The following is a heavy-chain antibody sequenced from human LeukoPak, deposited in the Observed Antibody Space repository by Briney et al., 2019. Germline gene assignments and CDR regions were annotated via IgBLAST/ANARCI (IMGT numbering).Heavy chain of an antibody. D-gene: IGHD3-9*01. V-gene: IGHV3-74*01. CDR3: ARGGYDILTGYYTDFDY. J-gene: IGHJ4*02. CDR2: INSDGSST. Sequence: GGSLRLSCAASGFTFSNAWMSWVRQAPGKGLVWVSRINSDGSSTSYADSVKGRFTISRDNAKNTLYLQMNSLRAEDTALYYCARGGYDILTGYYTDFDYWGQGTLVTVSS. CDR1: GFTFSNAW.